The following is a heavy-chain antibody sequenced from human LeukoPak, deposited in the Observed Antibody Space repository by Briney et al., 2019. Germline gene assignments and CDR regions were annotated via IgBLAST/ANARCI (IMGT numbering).Heavy chain of an antibody. Sequence: GASVKVSCKASGYTFTSYGISWVGQAPGQGLEWMGWISAYNGNTNYAQKLQGRVTMTTDTSTSTAYMELRSLRSDDTAVYYCARDYGSGSYYTPLDYWGQGTLVTVSS. D-gene: IGHD3-10*01. V-gene: IGHV1-18*01. CDR3: ARDYGSGSYYTPLDY. CDR1: GYTFTSYG. J-gene: IGHJ4*02. CDR2: ISAYNGNT.